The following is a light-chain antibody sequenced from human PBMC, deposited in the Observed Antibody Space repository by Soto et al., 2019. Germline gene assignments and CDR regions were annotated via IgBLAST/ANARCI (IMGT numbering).Light chain of an antibody. CDR3: QKHDGVPL. CDR1: QDIRNH. V-gene: IGKV1-33*01. CDR2: DAS. J-gene: IGKJ3*01. Sequence: DIQLTQSPSSLSASVGDRLTITCQASQDIRNHLNWYQQKPGKAPNLLIYDASDLETGVPSRFSGGGSGTFFSFTINSLQPEDIATYYCQKHDGVPLFGPGTKVEIK.